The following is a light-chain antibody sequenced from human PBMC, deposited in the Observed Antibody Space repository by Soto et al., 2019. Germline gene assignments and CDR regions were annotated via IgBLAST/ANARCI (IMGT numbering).Light chain of an antibody. CDR1: HSVSSS. Sequence: EIVMTQSPATLSVSPGERATLFCRASHSVSSSLAWYQHKPGQTPRLLIYDTSTRATGVPTRFSGSRSGAEFTLTINSLQSEDFAVYYCQPYNNWPLTFGGGTKVDIK. V-gene: IGKV3-15*01. CDR2: DTS. J-gene: IGKJ4*01. CDR3: QPYNNWPLT.